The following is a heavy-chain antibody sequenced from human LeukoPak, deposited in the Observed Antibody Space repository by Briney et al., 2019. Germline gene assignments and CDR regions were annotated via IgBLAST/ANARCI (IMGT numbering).Heavy chain of an antibody. CDR1: GFTFSSYA. D-gene: IGHD6-13*01. CDR3: AKDPVSSSSWYLDY. CDR2: ISGSGGST. V-gene: IGHV3-23*01. Sequence: PGGSLRLSCAASGFTFSSYAMSWVRQAPGKGLEWVSAISGSGGSTYYADSVKGRLTISRDNSKNTLYLQMNSLRAEDTAVYYCAKDPVSSSSWYLDYWGQGTLVTVSS. J-gene: IGHJ4*02.